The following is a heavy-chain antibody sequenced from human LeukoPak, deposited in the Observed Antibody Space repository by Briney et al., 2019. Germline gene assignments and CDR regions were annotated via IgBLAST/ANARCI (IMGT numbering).Heavy chain of an antibody. D-gene: IGHD4-11*01. J-gene: IGHJ4*02. CDR2: IYTSGST. CDR3: ARESDYSSYGGWYFDY. CDR1: GGSISSYY. Sequence: PSETLSLTCTVSGGSISSYYWSWIRQPAGKGLGWIGRIYTSGSTNYNPSLKSRVTMSVDTSKNQFSLKLSSVTAADTAVYYCARESDYSSYGGWYFDYWGQGTLVTVSS. V-gene: IGHV4-4*07.